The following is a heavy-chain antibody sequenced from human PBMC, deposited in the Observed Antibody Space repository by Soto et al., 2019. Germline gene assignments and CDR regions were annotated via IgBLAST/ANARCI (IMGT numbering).Heavy chain of an antibody. V-gene: IGHV3-66*01. CDR1: GFTVSSNY. CDR2: IYSGGTT. CDR3: DSAVAGTFH. D-gene: IGHD6-19*01. J-gene: IGHJ4*02. Sequence: EVQLVESGGGLVQPGGSLRLSCAASGFTVSSNYMSWVRQAPGKGLEWVSVIYSGGTTYYADSVKGRFTISRDNSKNTLYLQMRSLRAEDTALYYCDSAVAGTFHWGQGALVTVSS.